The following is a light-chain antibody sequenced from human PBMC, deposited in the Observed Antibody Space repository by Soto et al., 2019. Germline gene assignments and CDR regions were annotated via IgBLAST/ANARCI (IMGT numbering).Light chain of an antibody. V-gene: IGKV3-15*01. CDR1: QSVSSSY. CDR3: KQYNNWPPIT. J-gene: IGKJ5*01. Sequence: EIVLTQSPGTLSLSPGERATLSCRASQSVSSSYLAWYQQKPGQAPRLLIYGASSRPPGIPARFSGRGSGTEFTLTISSLQAEDFAVYYCKQYNNWPPITFGQGTRLEIK. CDR2: GAS.